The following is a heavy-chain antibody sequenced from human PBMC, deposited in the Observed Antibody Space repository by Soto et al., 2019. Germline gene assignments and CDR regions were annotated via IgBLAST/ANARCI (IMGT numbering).Heavy chain of an antibody. Sequence: GGSLRLSCAASGFTFSSYGMHWVRQAPGKGLEWVAVISYDGSNKYYADSVKGRFTISRDNSKNTLYLQMNSLRAEDTAVYYCAKVEYGDYGNYYYMDVWGKGTTVTVSS. CDR2: ISYDGSNK. D-gene: IGHD4-17*01. J-gene: IGHJ6*03. V-gene: IGHV3-30*18. CDR3: AKVEYGDYGNYYYMDV. CDR1: GFTFSSYG.